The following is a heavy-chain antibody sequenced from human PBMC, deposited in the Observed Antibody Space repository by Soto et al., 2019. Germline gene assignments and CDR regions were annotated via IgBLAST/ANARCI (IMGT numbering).Heavy chain of an antibody. D-gene: IGHD1-26*01. Sequence: SETLSLTCTVSGGSISSDDYYWNWIRQRPGKGLEWIGNIYYRGNTNYNPSLKSRIIMSMDMSENQFSLKLTSVTAADTAVYYCARGWEYYGMDVWGQGTTVTVYS. J-gene: IGHJ6*02. CDR3: ARGWEYYGMDV. CDR2: IYYRGNT. CDR1: GGSISSDDYY. V-gene: IGHV4-31*03.